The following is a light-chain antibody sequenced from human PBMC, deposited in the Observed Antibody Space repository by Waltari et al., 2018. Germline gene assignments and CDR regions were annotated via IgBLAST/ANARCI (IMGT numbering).Light chain of an antibody. CDR1: QSVLSTSNNKNY. J-gene: IGKJ2*01. CDR2: WAC. V-gene: IGKV4-1*01. CDR3: QQCYTFPYT. Sequence: DIVLTQSPDSLAVSLGERATINCKSSQSVLSTSNNKNYLGWYQQKTGQPPKLLFTWACTLESGVPDRFSGSGSGTDFTRTISSLQAEDVAVYFCQQCYTFPYTFGQGTKLEIK.